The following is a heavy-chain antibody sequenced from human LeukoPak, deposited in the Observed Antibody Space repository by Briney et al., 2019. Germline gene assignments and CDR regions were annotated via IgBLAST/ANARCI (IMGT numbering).Heavy chain of an antibody. CDR3: ARAPGAALD. V-gene: IGHV4-4*02. CDR1: GGSISSSNW. CDR2: IYHSGST. D-gene: IGHD2-15*01. J-gene: IGHJ4*02. Sequence: PSETLSLTCAVSGGSISSSNWWSWVRQPPGKGLEWIGEIYHSGSTNYNPSLKSRVTVSLDTSKNQFSLKLSSVTAADTAVYYCARAPGAALDWGQGTLVTVSS.